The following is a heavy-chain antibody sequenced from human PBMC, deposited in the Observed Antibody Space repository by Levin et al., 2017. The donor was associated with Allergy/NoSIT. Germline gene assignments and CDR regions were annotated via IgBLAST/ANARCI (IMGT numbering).Heavy chain of an antibody. Sequence: GGSLRLSCAASGFTFDDYAMHWVRQAPGKGLEWVSGISWNSGNIGYADSVKGRVTISRDNATNSLYLQLNSLRGEDTALYYCAKSSMATALLVDYWGQGTLVTVSS. J-gene: IGHJ4*02. D-gene: IGHD5-24*01. CDR3: AKSSMATALLVDY. V-gene: IGHV3-9*01. CDR2: ISWNSGNI. CDR1: GFTFDDYA.